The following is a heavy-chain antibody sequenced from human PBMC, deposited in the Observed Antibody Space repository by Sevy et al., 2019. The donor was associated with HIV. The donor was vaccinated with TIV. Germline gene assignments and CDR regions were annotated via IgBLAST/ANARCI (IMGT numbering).Heavy chain of an antibody. CDR2: IFRSGGVT. CDR1: GFTFSNYA. CDR3: AGGRYDSSGSFDAFDI. J-gene: IGHJ3*02. V-gene: IGHV3-23*01. D-gene: IGHD3-22*01. Sequence: GGSLRLSCAASGFTFSNYAMNWVRQAPGKGLEWVSTIFRSGGVTYYVDSVKDRCTISRDNFKNTLNLQMHSLRAEDTAVYYCAGGRYDSSGSFDAFDIWGQGTMVTVSS.